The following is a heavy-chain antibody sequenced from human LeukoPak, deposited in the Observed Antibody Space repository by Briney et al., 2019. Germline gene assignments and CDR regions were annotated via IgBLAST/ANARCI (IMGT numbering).Heavy chain of an antibody. Sequence: GGSLRLSCAASGFTFSSYAMHWVRQAPGKGLEYVSAISSNGGSTYYANSVKGRFTISRDNSKNTLYLQMGSLRAEDMAVYYCARDSGSSGGSYWGVFDYWGQGTLVTVSS. J-gene: IGHJ4*02. CDR3: ARDSGSSGGSYWGVFDY. V-gene: IGHV3-64*01. CDR1: GFTFSSYA. CDR2: ISSNGGST. D-gene: IGHD1-26*01.